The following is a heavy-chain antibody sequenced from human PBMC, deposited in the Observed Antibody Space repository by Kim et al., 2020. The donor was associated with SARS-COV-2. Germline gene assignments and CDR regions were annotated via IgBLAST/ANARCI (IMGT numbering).Heavy chain of an antibody. CDR3: ASHLDLLRWYVEYYFDY. J-gene: IGHJ4*02. D-gene: IGHD4-17*01. CDR2: IYYSGST. V-gene: IGHV4-39*07. CDR1: GGSISSSSYY. Sequence: SETLSLTCTVSGGSISSSSYYWGWIRQPPGKGLEWIGSIYYSGSTYYNPSLKSRVTISVDTSKNQFSLKLSSVTAADTAVYYCASHLDLLRWYVEYYFDYWGQGTLVTVSS.